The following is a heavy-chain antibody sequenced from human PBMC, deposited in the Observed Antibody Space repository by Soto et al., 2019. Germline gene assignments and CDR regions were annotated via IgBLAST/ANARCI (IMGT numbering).Heavy chain of an antibody. D-gene: IGHD6-13*01. CDR2: IYYSGIT. CDR3: ARSIPAGVRAAGPPDY. J-gene: IGHJ4*02. Sequence: SETLSLTCTVSGGTISSYYWSWIRQPPGKGLEWIGYIYYSGITNYNPSLKSRVTMSVDTSKNQFSLKLSSVTAADTAVYYCARSIPAGVRAAGPPDYWGQGTLVTVS. V-gene: IGHV4-59*01. CDR1: GGTISSYY.